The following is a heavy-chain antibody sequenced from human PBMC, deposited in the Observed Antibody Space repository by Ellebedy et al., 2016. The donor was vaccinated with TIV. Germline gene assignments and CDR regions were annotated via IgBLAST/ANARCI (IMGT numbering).Heavy chain of an antibody. Sequence: MPSETLSLTCTVPGGSISSSSYYWGWIRQPPGKGLERIGSIYYSGSTYYNPSLKSRVTISVDTSKNQFSLKLNSVTAADTAVYYCARRGSGYYYVFDPWGQGTLVTVSS. CDR2: IYYSGST. D-gene: IGHD3-22*01. J-gene: IGHJ5*02. CDR3: ARRGSGYYYVFDP. CDR1: GGSISSSSYY. V-gene: IGHV4-39*01.